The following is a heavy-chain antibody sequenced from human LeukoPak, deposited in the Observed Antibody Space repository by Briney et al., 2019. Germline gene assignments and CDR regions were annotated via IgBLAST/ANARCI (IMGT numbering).Heavy chain of an antibody. V-gene: IGHV3-9*01. Sequence: GGSLRLSCAASGFTFDDYGMHWVRQAPGKGLEWVSSISWNSGSIGYADSVMGRFTISRDNAKKSLYLQMNSLRTEDTAFYYCAKDISGGYSRQLDHWGQGTLVTVSS. J-gene: IGHJ4*02. CDR2: ISWNSGSI. D-gene: IGHD5-18*01. CDR1: GFTFDDYG. CDR3: AKDISGGYSRQLDH.